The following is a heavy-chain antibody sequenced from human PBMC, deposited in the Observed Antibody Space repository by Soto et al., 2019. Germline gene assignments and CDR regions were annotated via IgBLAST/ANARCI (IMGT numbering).Heavy chain of an antibody. CDR1: GFTFSSYA. J-gene: IGHJ4*02. Sequence: QVQLVESGGGVVQPGRSLRLSCAASGFTFSSYAMHWVRQAPGKGLEWVAVISYDGSNKYYADSVKGRFTISRDNSKNTLYLQINSLKAEDTAVYYCARDPSDYGDYYFDHWGQGTLVTVSS. D-gene: IGHD4-17*01. CDR2: ISYDGSNK. V-gene: IGHV3-30-3*01. CDR3: ARDPSDYGDYYFDH.